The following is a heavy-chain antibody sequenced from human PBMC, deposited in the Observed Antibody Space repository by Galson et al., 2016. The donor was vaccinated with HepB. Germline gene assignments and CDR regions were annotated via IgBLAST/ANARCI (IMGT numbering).Heavy chain of an antibody. CDR2: IMPIFGKA. D-gene: IGHD1-26*01. J-gene: IGHJ5*02. CDR1: GGSFSNFL. CDR3: ARDYVGARGWFDP. Sequence: SVKVSCKASGGSFSNFLIAWVRQAPGQGLEWMGGIMPIFGKANYAQKFQGRLTITADESTSTAYMELSSLRSEATALYYCARDYVGARGWFDPWGQGTLVTVSS. V-gene: IGHV1-69*13.